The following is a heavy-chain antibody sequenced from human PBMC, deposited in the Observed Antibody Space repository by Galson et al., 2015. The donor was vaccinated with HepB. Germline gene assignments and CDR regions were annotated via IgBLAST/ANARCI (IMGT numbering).Heavy chain of an antibody. CDR3: AAPPNGGEIDY. J-gene: IGHJ4*02. D-gene: IGHD2-21*01. CDR2: IVVGSGNT. CDR1: GGTFSSYT. V-gene: IGHV1-58*02. Sequence: SVKVSCKASGGTFSSYTISWVRQAPGQGLEWIGWIVVGSGNTNYAQKFQERVTITRDMSTSTAYMELSSLRSEDTAVYYCAAPPNGGEIDYWGQGTLVTVSS.